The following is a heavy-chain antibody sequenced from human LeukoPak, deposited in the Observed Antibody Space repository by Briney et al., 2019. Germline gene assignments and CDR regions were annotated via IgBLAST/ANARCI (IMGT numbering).Heavy chain of an antibody. D-gene: IGHD3-22*01. CDR3: VRSAFHAGSGNYYDY. V-gene: IGHV3-30*03. Sequence: GGSLRLSCAASGFTFNTFVMHWVRQAPGKGLEWVAVISYDGNNKYYADSVKGRFTISRDNAENTLYLQMNSLRVEDTAVYYCVRSAFHAGSGNYYDYWGQGTLVTVSS. J-gene: IGHJ4*02. CDR2: ISYDGNNK. CDR1: GFTFNTFV.